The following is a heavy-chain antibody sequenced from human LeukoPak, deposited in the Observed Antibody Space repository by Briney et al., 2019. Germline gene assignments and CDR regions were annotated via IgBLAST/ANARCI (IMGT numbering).Heavy chain of an antibody. CDR1: GGTFSSYA. CDR2: IIPIFGTA. CDR3: ARGDYYGSGRYAYAFDI. Sequence: ASVKVSWKASGGTFSSYAISWVRQAPGQGLEWMGGIIPIFGTANYAQKFQGRVTITADKSTSTAYMELSSLRSEDTAVYYCARGDYYGSGRYAYAFDIWGQGTMVTVSS. D-gene: IGHD3-10*01. J-gene: IGHJ3*02. V-gene: IGHV1-69*06.